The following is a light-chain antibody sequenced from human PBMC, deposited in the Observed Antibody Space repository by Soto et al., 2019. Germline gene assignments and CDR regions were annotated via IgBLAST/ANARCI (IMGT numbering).Light chain of an antibody. CDR1: QSGGGN. Sequence: VMTQSPSTLSVAPGGRAPLSCRASQSGGGNLGWYQQKRGQAPRLLLFGTSTRAAAIPARFSGSGSGTEFTLTISRLEPEDFAVYYCQQYGSSWTFGQGTKVDIK. CDR2: GTS. CDR3: QQYGSSWT. J-gene: IGKJ1*01. V-gene: IGKV3-15*01.